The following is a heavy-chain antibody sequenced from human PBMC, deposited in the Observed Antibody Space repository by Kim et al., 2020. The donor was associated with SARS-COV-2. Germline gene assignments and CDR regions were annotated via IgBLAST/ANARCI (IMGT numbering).Heavy chain of an antibody. Sequence: GGSLRLSCAASGFTFGDHAMHWVRQAPGKGLEWVSHISWNSGSIGYADSVKGRFTISRDNAKNSLYLQMNSLRAEDTALYYCTKAGLWFGAPYFFDYLG. J-gene: IGHJ4*01. V-gene: IGHV3-9*01. CDR3: TKAGLWFGAPYFFDY. CDR1: GFTFGDHA. D-gene: IGHD3-10*01. CDR2: ISWNSGSI.